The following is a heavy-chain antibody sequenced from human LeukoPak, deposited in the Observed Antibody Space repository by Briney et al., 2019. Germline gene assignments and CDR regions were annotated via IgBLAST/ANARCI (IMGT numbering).Heavy chain of an antibody. Sequence: SETLSLTCTVSGDSISSYYWSWIRQPPGKGLEWIGYIYTSGGTNYIPSLKGRVIISIDTSKNQLSLKLSSVTAADSAVYYCARLTRLSTSPDRYYLDYWGQGTLVTVSS. CDR1: GDSISSYY. CDR2: IYTSGGT. J-gene: IGHJ4*02. CDR3: ARLTRLSTSPDRYYLDY. V-gene: IGHV4-4*09. D-gene: IGHD6-6*01.